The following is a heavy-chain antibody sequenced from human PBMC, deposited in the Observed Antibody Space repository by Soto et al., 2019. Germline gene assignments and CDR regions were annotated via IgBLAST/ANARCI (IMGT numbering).Heavy chain of an antibody. V-gene: IGHV4-31*03. Sequence: SETLSLTCTVSGGSISSGGYYWSWIRQHPGKGLEWIGEIYHSGSTNYNPSLKSRVTISVDKSKNQFSLKLSSVTAADTAVYYCAREPTVTTASYYYYMDVWGKGTTVTVSS. CDR3: AREPTVTTASYYYYMDV. CDR1: GGSISSGGYY. D-gene: IGHD4-4*01. CDR2: IYHSGST. J-gene: IGHJ6*03.